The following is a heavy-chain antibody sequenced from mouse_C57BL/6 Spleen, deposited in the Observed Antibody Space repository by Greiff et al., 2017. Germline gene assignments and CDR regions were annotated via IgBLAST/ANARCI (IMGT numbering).Heavy chain of an antibody. V-gene: IGHV1-81*01. CDR1: GYTFTSYG. J-gene: IGHJ1*03. CDR2: IYPRSGNT. D-gene: IGHD2-4*01. Sequence: QVQLQQSGAELARPGASVKLSCKASGYTFTSYGISWVKQRTGQGLEWIGEIYPRSGNTYYNEKVKGKATLTADKSSSTAYMELRSLTSEDSAVYFCAIYYDYEGYFDVWGTGTTVTVSS. CDR3: AIYYDYEGYFDV.